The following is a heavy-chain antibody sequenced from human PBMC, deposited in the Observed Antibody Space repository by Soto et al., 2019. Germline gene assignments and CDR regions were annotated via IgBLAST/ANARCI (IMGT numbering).Heavy chain of an antibody. CDR2: SYYSGTS. V-gene: IGHV4-39*01. CDR1: GGSIRVQSYY. CDR3: TRRYSWNDYYFDP. Sequence: SETLSLTCTVSGGSIRVQSYYWTWIRQTPGKGLEWVGSSYYSGTSYFNPALKGRVTISVDTSTNQFSLRLTSVTAADTAVYYCTRRYSWNDYYFDPWGRGTLVTVPS. J-gene: IGHJ5*02. D-gene: IGHD1-20*01.